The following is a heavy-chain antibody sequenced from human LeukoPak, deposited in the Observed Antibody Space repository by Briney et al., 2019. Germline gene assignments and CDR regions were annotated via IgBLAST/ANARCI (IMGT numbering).Heavy chain of an antibody. V-gene: IGHV1-2*02. J-gene: IGHJ4*02. D-gene: IGHD3-10*01. Sequence: ASVKVSCKASGYTFTGYYMRWVRQAPGQGLEWMGWINPNSGGTNYAQKFQGRVTMTRDTSISTAYMELSRLRSDDTAVYYCARTSDYYGSGIDYWGQGTLVTVSS. CDR1: GYTFTGYY. CDR3: ARTSDYYGSGIDY. CDR2: INPNSGGT.